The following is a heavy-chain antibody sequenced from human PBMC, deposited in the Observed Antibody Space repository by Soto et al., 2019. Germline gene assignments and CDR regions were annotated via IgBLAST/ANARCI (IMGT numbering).Heavy chain of an antibody. V-gene: IGHV3-49*03. D-gene: IGHD1-26*01. Sequence: PGGSLRLSCTASGFTFGDYVMVWFRQAPGKGLEWVGFIRKNGYGGTTEYAASVKGRFSISRDDAKSIAYLQMNSLKTEDTALYYCTREIVGATGFDYWGQGTLVTVSS. CDR2: IRKNGYGGTT. CDR3: TREIVGATGFDY. CDR1: GFTFGDYV. J-gene: IGHJ4*02.